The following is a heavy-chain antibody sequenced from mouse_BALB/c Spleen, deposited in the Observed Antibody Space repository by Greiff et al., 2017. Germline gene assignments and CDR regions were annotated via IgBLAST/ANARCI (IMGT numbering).Heavy chain of an antibody. J-gene: IGHJ3*01. V-gene: IGHV14-3*02. Sequence: DVKLQESGAELVKPGASVKLSCTASGFNIKDTYMHWVKQRPEQGLEWIGRIDPANGNTKYDPKFQGKATITADTSSNTAYLQLSSLTSEDTAVYYCAITGTGAWFAYWGQGTLVTVSA. CDR2: IDPANGNT. D-gene: IGHD4-1*01. CDR1: GFNIKDTY. CDR3: AITGTGAWFAY.